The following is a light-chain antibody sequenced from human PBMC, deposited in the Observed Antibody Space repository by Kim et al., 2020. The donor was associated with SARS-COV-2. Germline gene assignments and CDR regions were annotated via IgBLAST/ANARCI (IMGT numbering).Light chain of an antibody. CDR1: QSVSSTY. J-gene: IGKJ1*01. V-gene: IGKV3-20*01. CDR3: QHYGSSWT. Sequence: PGETATLACRASQSVSSTYLAWYQHKPGQAPRLLIYGTSNRATGIPDRFSGSGSGTDFTLTISRLEPEDFAVYYCQHYGSSWTFGQGTKVDI. CDR2: GTS.